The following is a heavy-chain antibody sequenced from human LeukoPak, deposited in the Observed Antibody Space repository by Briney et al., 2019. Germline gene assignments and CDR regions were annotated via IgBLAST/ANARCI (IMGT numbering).Heavy chain of an antibody. CDR2: IYYSGST. Sequence: SGTLSLTCTVSGGSISSYYWSWIRQPPGKGLEWIGYIYYSGSTNYNPSLKSRVTISVDTSKNQFSLKLSSVTAADTAVYYCARVGEVSFYYYYGMDVWGKGTTVTVSS. J-gene: IGHJ6*04. CDR3: ARVGEVSFYYYYGMDV. CDR1: GGSISSYY. V-gene: IGHV4-59*01.